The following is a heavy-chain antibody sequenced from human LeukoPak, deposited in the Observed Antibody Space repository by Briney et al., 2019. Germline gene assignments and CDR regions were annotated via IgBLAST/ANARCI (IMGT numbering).Heavy chain of an antibody. CDR1: GFTFDDYA. D-gene: IGHD6-6*01. V-gene: IGHV3-43D*03. Sequence: GGSLRLCCAASGFTFDDYAMRSVRQAPGEGVEWVSLICWDCDSTYYADSVTVRFTTSRENSKNTLNLQMNSLRAEDTAVYYCAKGMRQLVPPYYYYYFMDVGSKGTTVTV. J-gene: IGHJ6*03. CDR2: ICWDCDST. CDR3: AKGMRQLVPPYYYYYFMDV.